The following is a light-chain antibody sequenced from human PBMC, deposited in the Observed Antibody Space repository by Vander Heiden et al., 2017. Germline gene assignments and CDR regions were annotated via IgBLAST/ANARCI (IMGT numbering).Light chain of an antibody. CDR3: SAWDSSLSVWV. CDR1: SSAVGNQG. V-gene: IGLV10-54*01. CDR2: RNN. J-gene: IGLJ3*02. Sequence: QAAQTQPPSVSKGLRQTATLTCTVNSSAVGNQGAAWLQQLQRHSPKLLSYRNNKRPSGISERLSASRSGNTASLTIIELQPEDEADYYCSAWDSSLSVWVFGGGTKLTVL.